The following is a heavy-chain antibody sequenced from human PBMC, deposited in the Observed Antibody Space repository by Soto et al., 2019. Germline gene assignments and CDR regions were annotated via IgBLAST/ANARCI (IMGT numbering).Heavy chain of an antibody. CDR1: GGPISKHY. J-gene: IGHJ4*02. Sequence: KTSETLSLTCTVSGGPISKHYWSWVRQPPGKALEWIGYIYDSGSTNYNPSLKSRVTISLDTSKNQFSLRLSSVTAADTAVYYCAKGGGGFAADYWGQGTLVTVSS. CDR3: AKGGGGFAADY. CDR2: IYDSGST. V-gene: IGHV4-59*11. D-gene: IGHD3-16*01.